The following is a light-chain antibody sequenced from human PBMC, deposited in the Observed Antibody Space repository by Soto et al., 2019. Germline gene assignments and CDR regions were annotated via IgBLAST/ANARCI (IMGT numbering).Light chain of an antibody. J-gene: IGKJ4*01. CDR1: QSISNY. V-gene: IGKV1-39*01. CDR3: QQSYGTPLT. CDR2: AAS. Sequence: DMEMTQSPSSLSASVGDRVTITCRASQSISNYLNWYQHKPGKVPKLLIYAASSLQSGVPTRFSGSGSGTDFTLTINSLQPEDVASYYCQQSYGTPLTFGGRTKIEIK.